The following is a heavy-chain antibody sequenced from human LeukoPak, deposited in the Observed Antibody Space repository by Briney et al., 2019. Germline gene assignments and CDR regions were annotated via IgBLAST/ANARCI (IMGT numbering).Heavy chain of an antibody. V-gene: IGHV4-59*01. Sequence: SETLSLTCTGSGGSISSYYWSWIRQPPGKGLEWIGYIYYSGSTNYNPSLKSRVTISVDTSKNQFSLKLSSVTAADTAVYYCARAPGICSGGSCSYYYGMDVWGQGTTVTVSS. CDR2: IYYSGST. D-gene: IGHD2-15*01. CDR1: GGSISSYY. J-gene: IGHJ6*02. CDR3: ARAPGICSGGSCSYYYGMDV.